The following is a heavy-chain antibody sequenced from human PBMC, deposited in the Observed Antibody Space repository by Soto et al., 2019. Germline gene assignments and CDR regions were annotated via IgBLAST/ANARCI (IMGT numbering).Heavy chain of an antibody. CDR2: IRSKANSYAT. CDR3: TRYCSSTSCPENYYYYYRDV. Sequence: GGSLRLSCAASGFTFSGSAMHWVRQASGKGLEWVGRIRSKANSYATAYAASVKGRFTISRDDSKNTAYLQMNSLKTEDTAVYYCTRYCSSTSCPENYYYYYRDVWGKGTTVTVSS. J-gene: IGHJ6*03. D-gene: IGHD2-2*01. CDR1: GFTFSGSA. V-gene: IGHV3-73*01.